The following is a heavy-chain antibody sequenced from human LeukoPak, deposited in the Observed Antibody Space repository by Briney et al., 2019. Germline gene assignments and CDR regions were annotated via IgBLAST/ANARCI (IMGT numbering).Heavy chain of an antibody. CDR2: IYYSGST. V-gene: IGHV4-59*01. CDR3: ARHYTWRENYFDY. J-gene: IGHJ4*02. CDR1: GGSISSYY. D-gene: IGHD3-10*01. Sequence: SETLSLTCTVSGGSISSYYWSWIRQPPGKGLEWIGYIYYSGSTNYNPSLKSRVTISVDTSKNQFSLKLSSVTAADTAVYYCARHYTWRENYFDYWGQGTLVTVSS.